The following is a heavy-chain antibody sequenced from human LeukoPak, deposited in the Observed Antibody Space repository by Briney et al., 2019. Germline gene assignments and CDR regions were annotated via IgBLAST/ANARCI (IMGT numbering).Heavy chain of an antibody. Sequence: WIRQSPGKGLEWIGSIYYSGSTYYNPSLKSRVTISVDTSKNQFSLKLSSVTAADTAVYYCARRPGYSSSWVDYWGQGTLVTVSS. D-gene: IGHD6-13*01. CDR2: IYYSGST. J-gene: IGHJ4*02. CDR3: ARRPGYSSSWVDY. V-gene: IGHV4-39*01.